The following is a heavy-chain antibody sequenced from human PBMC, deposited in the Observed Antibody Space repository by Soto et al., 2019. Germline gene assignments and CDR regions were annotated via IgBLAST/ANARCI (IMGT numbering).Heavy chain of an antibody. CDR2: ISGSGGTT. D-gene: IGHD5-12*01. CDR1: GFTFGSYA. V-gene: IGHV3-23*01. J-gene: IGHJ4*02. Sequence: GGSLRLSCSASGFTFGSYAMSWVRQAPGKGLEWVSAISGSGGTTYYADSVKGRFTLSRDNSKNTLYLQMNSLRAEDTALYYCAKVKTWTYPDYWGQGTLVTVSS. CDR3: AKVKTWTYPDY.